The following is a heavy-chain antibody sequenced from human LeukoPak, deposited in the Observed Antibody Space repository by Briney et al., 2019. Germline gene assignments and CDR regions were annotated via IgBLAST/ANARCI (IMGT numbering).Heavy chain of an antibody. CDR2: INHSGST. D-gene: IGHD2-8*01. V-gene: IGHV4-34*01. CDR3: ARHIVMVYAIPLFDY. Sequence: SETLSLTCAVYGGSFSGYYWSWIRQPPGKGLEWIGEINHSGSTNYNPSLKSRVTISVDTSKNQFSLKLSSVTAADTAVYYCARHIVMVYAIPLFDYWGQGTLVTVSS. J-gene: IGHJ4*02. CDR1: GGSFSGYY.